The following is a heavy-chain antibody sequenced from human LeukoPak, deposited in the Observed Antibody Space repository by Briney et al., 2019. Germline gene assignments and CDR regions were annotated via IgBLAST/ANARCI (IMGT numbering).Heavy chain of an antibody. D-gene: IGHD6-6*01. Sequence: SETLSLTCTVSGGSISSYYWSWIRQPAGKGLEWIGRIYTSGGTNYNPSLKSRVTMSVDTSKNQFSLKLSSVTAADTAVYYCARGSSSSGYYYYYMDVWGKGTTVTVSS. J-gene: IGHJ6*03. CDR3: ARGSSSSGYYYYYMDV. V-gene: IGHV4-4*07. CDR1: GGSISSYY. CDR2: IYTSGGT.